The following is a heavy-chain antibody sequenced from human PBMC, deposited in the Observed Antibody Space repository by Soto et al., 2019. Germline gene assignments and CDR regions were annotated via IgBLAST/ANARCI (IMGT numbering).Heavy chain of an antibody. D-gene: IGHD2-2*02. V-gene: IGHV4-39*01. CDR2: VYYSGTT. CDR1: GGSISSSSYY. J-gene: IGHJ4*02. CDR3: GRLYGTYFTS. Sequence: PSETLSLTCTVSGGSISSSSYYWAWVRQPPGKGLEWIGSVYYSGTTYYNPSLKSRVTISGDTSKNQFSLKLSSVTAADTAVFYCGRLYGTYFTSWGQGTQVTVSS.